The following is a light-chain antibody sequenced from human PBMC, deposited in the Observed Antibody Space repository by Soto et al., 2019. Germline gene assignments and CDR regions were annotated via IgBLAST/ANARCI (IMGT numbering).Light chain of an antibody. CDR2: DAS. CDR1: QSISSW. CDR3: QQYNSYWT. J-gene: IGKJ1*01. Sequence: DIQITPSPSTLSASVGDRVTITCRASQSISSWLAWYQQKPGKAPKLLIYDASSLESGVPSRFSGSGSGTEFTLTISSLQPDDFATYYCQQYNSYWTFGQGTKGDI. V-gene: IGKV1-5*01.